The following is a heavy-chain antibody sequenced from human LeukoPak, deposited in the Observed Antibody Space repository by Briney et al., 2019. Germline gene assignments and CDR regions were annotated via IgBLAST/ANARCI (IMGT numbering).Heavy chain of an antibody. V-gene: IGHV3-53*01. CDR1: GFTVSSNY. Sequence: GGFLRLSCAASGFTVSSNYMSWVRQAPGKGLEWVSVIYGGGNTYYADSVKGRFTISRDNSKNTLFLQMNSLRAEDSAVYYCASDRERDPSVYYLVGGQGTLITVSS. CDR3: ASDRERDPSVYYLV. CDR2: IYGGGNT. D-gene: IGHD3-22*01. J-gene: IGHJ4*02.